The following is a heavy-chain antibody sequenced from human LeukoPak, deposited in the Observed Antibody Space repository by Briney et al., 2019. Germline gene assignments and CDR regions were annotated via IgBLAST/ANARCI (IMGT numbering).Heavy chain of an antibody. J-gene: IGHJ6*02. CDR3: ASAPLDYYDSSGYYFSKYYYYGMDV. Sequence: ASVKVSCKASGYTFASYGISWVRQAPGQGLEWMGWISAYDGNTNYAQKLQGRVTITADESTSTAYMELSSLRSEDTAVYYCASAPLDYYDSSGYYFSKYYYYGMDVWGQGTTVTVSS. D-gene: IGHD3-22*01. V-gene: IGHV1-18*01. CDR1: GYTFASYG. CDR2: ISAYDGNT.